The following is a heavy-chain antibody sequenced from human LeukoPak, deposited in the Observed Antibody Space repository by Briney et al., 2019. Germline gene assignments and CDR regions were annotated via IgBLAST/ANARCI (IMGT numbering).Heavy chain of an antibody. CDR1: RFTFSSYA. CDR3: AKVARSNPPRLYYFDY. Sequence: GGCLRLSCAASRFTFSSYAMSWVRQAPGKGLEWVSVISGSGGSTYYADSVKGRFTIYRDNSKNTLYLQMNSLRAEDTAVYYCAKVARSNPPRLYYFDYWGQGTQVTVSS. J-gene: IGHJ4*02. V-gene: IGHV3-23*01. CDR2: ISGSGGST. D-gene: IGHD2-15*01.